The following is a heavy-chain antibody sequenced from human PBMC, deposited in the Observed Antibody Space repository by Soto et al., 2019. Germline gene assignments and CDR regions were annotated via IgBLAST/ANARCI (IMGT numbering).Heavy chain of an antibody. CDR2: ICGSGGST. D-gene: IGHD3-16*02. J-gene: IGHJ4*02. V-gene: IGHV3-23*01. CDR1: GFTFSSYA. CDR3: AKDGTYDYIWGSYRYNGIDY. Sequence: GGSLRLSCAASGFTFSSYAMSWVRQAPGKGLEWVSAICGSGGSTYYADSVKGRFTISRDNSKNTLYLQMNSLRAEDTAVYYCAKDGTYDYIWGSYRYNGIDYWGQGTLVTVSS.